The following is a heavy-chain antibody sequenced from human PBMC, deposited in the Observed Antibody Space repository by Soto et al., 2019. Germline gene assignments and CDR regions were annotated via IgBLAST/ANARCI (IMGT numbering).Heavy chain of an antibody. CDR3: AIVAGHGSGSRYFDN. D-gene: IGHD3-10*01. CDR1: NYTFFAFG. V-gene: IGHV1-18*01. Sequence: QVQLVQSGAEVTNPGASVTVSCKTYNYTFFAFGLSWVRQVPGQGLEWLGWGVAGSGNIVYARSFQDRPTVTTDRSTNTSYMQLRSLTADDTALYYCAIVAGHGSGSRYFDNWGQGSLVTVSS. CDR2: GVAGSGNI. J-gene: IGHJ4*02.